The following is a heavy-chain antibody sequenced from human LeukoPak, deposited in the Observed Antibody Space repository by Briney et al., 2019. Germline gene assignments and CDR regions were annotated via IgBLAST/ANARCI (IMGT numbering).Heavy chain of an antibody. CDR3: ARDRIAAAGQRLDY. CDR1: GFTFSSYE. J-gene: IGHJ4*02. V-gene: IGHV3-48*03. D-gene: IGHD6-13*01. Sequence: GGSLRLSCAASGFTFSSYEMNWVRQAPGKGLEWDSYISSSGSTIYYADSVKGRFTISRDNAKNSLYLQMNSLRAEDTAVYYCARDRIAAAGQRLDYWGQGTLVTVSS. CDR2: ISSSGSTI.